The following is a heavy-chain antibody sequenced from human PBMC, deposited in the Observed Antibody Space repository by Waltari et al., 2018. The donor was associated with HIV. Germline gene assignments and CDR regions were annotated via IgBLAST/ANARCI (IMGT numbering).Heavy chain of an antibody. V-gene: IGHV4-39*07. Sequence: QLQLQESGPGLVKPSETLSLTCTVSGGSISSSSYYWGWIRQPPGKGLEWIGSIYYSGSTYYNPSLKSRVTISVDTSKNQFSLKLSSVTAADTAVYYCARDRVRITMIVVVPYYVFDYWGQGTLVTVSS. CDR1: GGSISSSSYY. CDR2: IYYSGST. CDR3: ARDRVRITMIVVVPYYVFDY. J-gene: IGHJ4*02. D-gene: IGHD3-22*01.